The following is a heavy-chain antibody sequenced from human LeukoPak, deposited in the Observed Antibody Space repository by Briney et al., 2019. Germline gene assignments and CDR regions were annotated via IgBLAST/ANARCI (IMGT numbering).Heavy chain of an antibody. D-gene: IGHD3-22*01. CDR3: ARGSTPYYYDSSGYYPTYYYYYMDV. Sequence: PSETLCLTCAVYGGSFSGYCWSWIRQPPGKGLEWIGEINYSGSTNYNPSLKSRDTISVDTSKNRFSLKLSSVTAADTAVYYCARGSTPYYYDSSGYYPTYYYYYMDVWGKGTTVTVSS. V-gene: IGHV4-34*01. CDR2: INYSGST. CDR1: GGSFSGYC. J-gene: IGHJ6*03.